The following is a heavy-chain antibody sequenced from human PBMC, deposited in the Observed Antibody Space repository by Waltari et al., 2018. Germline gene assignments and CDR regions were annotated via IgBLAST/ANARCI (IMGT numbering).Heavy chain of an antibody. CDR2: ISGGGDNT. CDR3: AKGQWLIRGGWLDP. CDR1: ELTFSAYA. J-gene: IGHJ5*02. V-gene: IGHV3-23*04. Sequence: EVNLVLSGEGMVYHGGSVRLTCDVLELTFSAYAISLVRQAQGKGLEWVSGISGGGDNTYYADSVKGRLTISRDNTKNTLHLKMTSLRDEDTAIYYCAKGQWLIRGGWLDPWGQGTLVTVSS. D-gene: IGHD6-19*01.